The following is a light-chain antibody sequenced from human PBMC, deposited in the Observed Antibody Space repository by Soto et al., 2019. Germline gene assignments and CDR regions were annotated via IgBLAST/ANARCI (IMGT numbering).Light chain of an antibody. CDR3: QSYDSSLSGSV. V-gene: IGLV1-40*01. J-gene: IGLJ3*02. CDR1: SSNIGAGYD. CDR2: GSS. Sequence: QSVLTQPPSVSGAPGQRVTISCTGSSSNIGAGYDVHWYQQLPGTAPKLLIYGSSNRPSGVPDRFSGSNSGTSASLAITGLQAEDEADYYCQSYDSSLSGSVFGGGTKLIVL.